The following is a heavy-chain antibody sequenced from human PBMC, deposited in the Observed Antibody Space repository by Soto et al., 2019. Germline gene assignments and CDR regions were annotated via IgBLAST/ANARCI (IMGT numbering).Heavy chain of an antibody. J-gene: IGHJ3*02. CDR3: ARVKLGALPHAFEI. CDR2: IFYSGST. V-gene: IGHV4-59*01. CDR1: GGSISSYY. D-gene: IGHD1-26*01. Sequence: SETLSLTCTVSGGSISSYYWSWIRQSPGKGLEWIGEIFYSGSTNDNTSLKGRVTMSLDTSKTQFSLKLSSVTAAYTAVYYCARVKLGALPHAFEIWGQGTMVTVSS.